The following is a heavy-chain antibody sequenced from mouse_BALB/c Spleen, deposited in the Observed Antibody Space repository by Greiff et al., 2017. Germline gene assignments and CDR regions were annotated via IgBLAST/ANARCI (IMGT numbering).Heavy chain of an antibody. V-gene: IGHV5-6-2*01. CDR3: ARHDDGYSFAY. CDR1: GFTFSSYY. J-gene: IGHJ3*01. Sequence: EVKLVESGGGLVKLGGSLKLSCAASGFTFSSYYMSWVRQTPEKRLELVAAINSNGGSTYYPDTVKGRFTISRDNAKNTLYLQMSSLKSEDTALYYCARHDDGYSFAYWGQGTLVTVSA. CDR2: INSNGGST. D-gene: IGHD2-3*01.